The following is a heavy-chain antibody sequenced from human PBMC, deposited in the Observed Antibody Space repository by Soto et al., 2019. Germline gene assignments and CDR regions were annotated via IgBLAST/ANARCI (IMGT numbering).Heavy chain of an antibody. CDR3: ARGMTNVTTLEY. J-gene: IGHJ4*02. Sequence: QLQLQESGSGLVKPSQTLSLTCAVSGGSISSGGYSWSWIRQPPGKGLAWIGYIYHSGSTYYNPSLKSRVTISVDWSKNKFSLKLSSVTAAATAVYYCARGMTNVTTLEYWGPGTLVTVSS. CDR2: IYHSGST. D-gene: IGHD4-4*01. CDR1: GGSISSGGYS. V-gene: IGHV4-30-2*01.